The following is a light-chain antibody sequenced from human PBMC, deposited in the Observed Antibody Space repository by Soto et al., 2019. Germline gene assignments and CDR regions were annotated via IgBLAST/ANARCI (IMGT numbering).Light chain of an antibody. Sequence: EIVLTQSPGTLSLSPGARATLSCRASERVSDNYLAGYQQRSGLAPRLVIYSASSRASAVPDRFSGSGSGADFTLTISRLEPEDFAVYYCQQYGSSPLTFGGGTKVEIK. V-gene: IGKV3-20*01. CDR3: QQYGSSPLT. CDR2: SAS. CDR1: ERVSDNY. J-gene: IGKJ4*02.